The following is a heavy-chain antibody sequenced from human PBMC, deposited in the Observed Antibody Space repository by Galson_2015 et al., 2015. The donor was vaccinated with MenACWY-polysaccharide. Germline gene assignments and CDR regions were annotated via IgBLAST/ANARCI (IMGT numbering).Heavy chain of an antibody. CDR3: ARVVRRKYSYSDY. CDR1: GYTFTNYD. Sequence: SVKVSCKASGYTFTNYDINWVRQATGQGLEWMGWMNPNSGNTGYAQKFQGRVTMTRDTSISTAYMELSSLRYEDTAVYYCARVVRRKYSYSDYWGRGTLVSVSS. CDR2: MNPNSGNT. J-gene: IGHJ4*02. V-gene: IGHV1-8*01. D-gene: IGHD5-18*01.